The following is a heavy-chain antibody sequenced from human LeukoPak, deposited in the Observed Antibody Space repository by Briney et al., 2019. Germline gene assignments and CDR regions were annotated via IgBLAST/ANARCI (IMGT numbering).Heavy chain of an antibody. J-gene: IGHJ5*02. CDR1: GFTFSSYS. CDR2: ISSSSSTI. CDR3: ARSRGVIPNWFDP. V-gene: IGHV3-48*04. Sequence: GGSLRLSCAASGFTFSSYSMSWVRQAPGKGLEWVSYISSSSSTIYYADSVKGRFTISRDNAKNSLYLQMDSLRAEDTAVYYCARSRGVIPNWFDPWGQGTLVTVSS. D-gene: IGHD3-10*01.